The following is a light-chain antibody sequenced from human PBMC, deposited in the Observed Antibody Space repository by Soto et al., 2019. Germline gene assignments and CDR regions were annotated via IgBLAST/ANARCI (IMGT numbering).Light chain of an antibody. V-gene: IGLV2-14*03. Sequence: QSALTQPASVSGSPGQSITISCIGTSSDVGGYNYVSWYQQPPGKAPKLMIYDVTNRPSGVSNRFSGSKSGNTASLTISGLQAEDEADYYCSSYTSSITYVFGTGTKVTVL. J-gene: IGLJ1*01. CDR3: SSYTSSITYV. CDR2: DVT. CDR1: SSDVGGYNY.